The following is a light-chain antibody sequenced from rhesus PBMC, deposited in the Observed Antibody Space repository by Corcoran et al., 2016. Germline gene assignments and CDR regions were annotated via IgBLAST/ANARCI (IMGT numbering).Light chain of an antibody. Sequence: QAALTQPRSVSGSPGQSVTISCTGTSSDIGSYNYVSWYQQHPGTAPKFMIYEVSKRPSGVSDRFSGSKSGNTASLTISGLQAEDEDDYYCCSNAGSYTYIFGPGTRLTVL. V-gene: IGLV2-32*01. CDR1: SSDIGSYNY. J-gene: IGLJ1*01. CDR2: EVS. CDR3: CSNAGSYTYI.